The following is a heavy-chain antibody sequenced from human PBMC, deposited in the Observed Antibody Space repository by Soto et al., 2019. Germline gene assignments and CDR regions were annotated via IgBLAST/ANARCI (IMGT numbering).Heavy chain of an antibody. CDR1: GFTFSSYA. Sequence: GGFLRLCCAASGFTFSSYAMHWVRQAPGKGLEWLSYITSSGDSIYYADSVKGRFTVSRDNAKNSLFLHMNSLRDDDTAVYYCARLPKGSMVTSWGQGTLVTVSS. CDR3: ARLPKGSMVTS. D-gene: IGHD2-21*02. V-gene: IGHV3-48*02. J-gene: IGHJ4*02. CDR2: ITSSGDSI.